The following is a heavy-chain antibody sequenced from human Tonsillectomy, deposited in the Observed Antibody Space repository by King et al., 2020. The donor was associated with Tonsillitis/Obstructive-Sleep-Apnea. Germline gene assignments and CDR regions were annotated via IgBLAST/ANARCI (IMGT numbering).Heavy chain of an antibody. D-gene: IGHD3-22*01. J-gene: IGHJ4*02. CDR3: ARDSMSHYFDSSSYYTFDY. V-gene: IGHV1-18*01. CDR2: ISAYNGHT. Sequence: QLVQSGAEVKKPGASVKVSCEASGYTFNSYGISWVRQAPGQGLEWMGWISAYNGHTNYAQKLQGRVTMTTDTSTSTAYMELRSLRSDGTAVYYCARDSMSHYFDSSSYYTFDYWGQGTLVTVSS. CDR1: GYTFNSYG.